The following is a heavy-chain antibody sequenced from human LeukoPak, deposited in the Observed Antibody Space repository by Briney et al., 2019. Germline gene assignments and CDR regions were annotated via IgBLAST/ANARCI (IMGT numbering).Heavy chain of an antibody. CDR2: INPDSGGT. J-gene: IGHJ6*03. V-gene: IGHV1-2*02. CDR3: ARGSRIYYFDSSGYLHYMDV. D-gene: IGHD3-22*01. CDR1: GYTFTDYY. Sequence: ASVKVSCKASGYTFTDYYLQWVRQAPGQGLEWMGWINPDSGGTNYAQKFQGTVTMTRDTSITTGYMELTSLTSDDTAVYYCARGSRIYYFDSSGYLHYMDVWGKGTTVTISS.